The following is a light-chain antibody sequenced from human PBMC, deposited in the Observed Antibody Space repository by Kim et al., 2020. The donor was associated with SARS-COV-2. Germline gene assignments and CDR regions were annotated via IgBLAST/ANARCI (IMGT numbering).Light chain of an antibody. CDR3: CSYAGRYTFV. Sequence: QSALTQPRSVSGSPGQSVTISCTGTSSDVGGYNYVSWYQQHPGKVPNLMIYDVTKRPSGVPDRFSGSKSGNTASLTISGLQAEDEADYYCCSYAGRYTFVFGTGTKVTVL. J-gene: IGLJ1*01. CDR1: SSDVGGYNY. V-gene: IGLV2-11*01. CDR2: DVT.